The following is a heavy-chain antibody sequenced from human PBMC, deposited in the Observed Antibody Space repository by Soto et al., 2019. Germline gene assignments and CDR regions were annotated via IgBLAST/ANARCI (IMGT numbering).Heavy chain of an antibody. Sequence: PGESLKISCQGSGYSFTTYWISWVRQMPGKGLECMGRIDPTDSYTDYSPSFEGQVSISADTSISTAYLQWTSLKASDTAMYYCARSRRGAYSSGWYSPSGYYNYGIDVWGQGTKVTVSS. V-gene: IGHV5-10-1*04. D-gene: IGHD6-19*01. CDR1: GYSFTTYW. J-gene: IGHJ6*02. CDR3: ARSRRGAYSSGWYSPSGYYNYGIDV. CDR2: IDPTDSYT.